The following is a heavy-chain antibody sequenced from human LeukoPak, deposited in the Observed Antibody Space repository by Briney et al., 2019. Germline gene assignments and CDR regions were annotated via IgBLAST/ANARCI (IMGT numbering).Heavy chain of an antibody. Sequence: GESLLICCHGAGDRFTSYWIGWVRQMPGKDLEWMGIIYPGDSDTRYSPSFQSQVTISADKSISTVYLQWSSLKASDTAMYYCARSRAVAAIDYWGQGTLVTVSS. D-gene: IGHD6-19*01. CDR2: IYPGDSDT. CDR1: GDRFTSYW. CDR3: ARSRAVAAIDY. J-gene: IGHJ4*02. V-gene: IGHV5-51*01.